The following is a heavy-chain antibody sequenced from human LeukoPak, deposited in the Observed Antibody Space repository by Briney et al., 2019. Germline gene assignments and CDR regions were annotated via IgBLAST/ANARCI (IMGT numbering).Heavy chain of an antibody. CDR3: ARERYSGSHEGFDY. Sequence: GASVKVSCKASGCTFTSYGISWVRQAPGHGLEWMGWISAYNGNTNYAQKLQGRVTMTTDTSTSTAYMELRSLRSDDTAVYYCARERYSGSHEGFDYWGQGTLVTVSS. V-gene: IGHV1-18*01. CDR1: GCTFTSYG. D-gene: IGHD1-26*01. J-gene: IGHJ4*02. CDR2: ISAYNGNT.